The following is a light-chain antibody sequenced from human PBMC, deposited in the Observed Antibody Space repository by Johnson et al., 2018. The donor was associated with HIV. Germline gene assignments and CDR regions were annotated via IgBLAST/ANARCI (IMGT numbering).Light chain of an antibody. Sequence: QSVLTQPPSVSAAPGQRVTISCSGSSSNIGNNYVSWYQQLPGTAPKLLIYENNKRPSGIPDRFSASKSGTSATLGITGLQTGDEADSYCGTWDNSLNPGGVFGAGTKVTVL. CDR2: ENN. J-gene: IGLJ1*01. V-gene: IGLV1-51*02. CDR1: SSNIGNNY. CDR3: GTWDNSLNPGGV.